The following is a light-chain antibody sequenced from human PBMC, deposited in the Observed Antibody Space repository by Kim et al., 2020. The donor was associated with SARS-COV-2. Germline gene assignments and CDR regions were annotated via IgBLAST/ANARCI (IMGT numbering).Light chain of an antibody. V-gene: IGKV1-39*01. CDR3: QQSYSTPRLT. CDR1: QSISSY. J-gene: IGKJ3*01. Sequence: SVGDRVTITCQASQSISSYLNWDQQKPGKAPKLLIYAASSLQSGVPSRFSGSGSGTDFTLTISSLQPEDFATYYCQQSYSTPRLTFGPGTKVDIK. CDR2: AAS.